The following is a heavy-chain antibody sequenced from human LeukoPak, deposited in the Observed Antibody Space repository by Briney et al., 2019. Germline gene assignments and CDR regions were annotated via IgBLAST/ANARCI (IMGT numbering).Heavy chain of an antibody. Sequence: PVGSLRLSCAASGFTFSSHEMNWVRQAPGKGLEYISYISPDGTTTYYADSVRGRFTISRDNVKNSLYLQLHSLRAEDTGLYYCARGHEFRNDFRGDWGQGTLVTVSS. CDR1: GFTFSSHE. D-gene: IGHD1-1*01. J-gene: IGHJ1*01. CDR3: ARGHEFRNDFRGD. V-gene: IGHV3-48*03. CDR2: ISPDGTTT.